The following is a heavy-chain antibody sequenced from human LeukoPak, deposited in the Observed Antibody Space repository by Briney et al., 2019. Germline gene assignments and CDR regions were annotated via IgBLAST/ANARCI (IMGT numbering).Heavy chain of an antibody. CDR3: VRSLPGTLLRGYGMDV. CDR1: GYTFTSYW. D-gene: IGHD3-10*01. CDR2: IFPRDSDV. V-gene: IGHV5-51*01. Sequence: GESLTNSCKTSGYTFTSYWIGWVRQTPGKGLECMGVIFPRDSDVRYSPSFQGQVTISADKSTNTAYLHWGSLKASDSAMYYCVRSLPGTLLRGYGMDVWGPGITVTVS. J-gene: IGHJ6*02.